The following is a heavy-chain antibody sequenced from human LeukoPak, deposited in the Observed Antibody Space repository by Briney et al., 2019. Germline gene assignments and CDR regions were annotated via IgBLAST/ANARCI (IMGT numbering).Heavy chain of an antibody. Sequence: SETLSLTCAVYGGSFSGYYWSWIRQPPGKGLEWIGEINHSGSTNYNPSLKSRVTISVDTSKNQFSLKLSPVTAADTAVYYCARLGYCSSTSCYRWGQGTLVTVSS. CDR1: GGSFSGYY. V-gene: IGHV4-34*01. J-gene: IGHJ4*02. CDR3: ARLGYCSSTSCYR. D-gene: IGHD2-2*02. CDR2: INHSGST.